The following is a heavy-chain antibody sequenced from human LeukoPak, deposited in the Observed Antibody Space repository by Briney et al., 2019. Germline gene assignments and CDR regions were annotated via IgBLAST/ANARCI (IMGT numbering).Heavy chain of an antibody. CDR1: GFTFGDDF. CDR2: ISHSGMTI. CDR3: ARGRTGHHSYYFYYMDV. J-gene: IGHJ6*03. D-gene: IGHD3/OR15-3a*01. Sequence: KPGGSLRLSCAASGFTFGDDFMTWIRQAPGKGLEWISLISHSGMTISYADSVRGRFTISRDNAKNSLFLQMNNLRAEDTAVYYCARGRTGHHSYYFYYMDVWGKGTTVIVSS. V-gene: IGHV3-11*01.